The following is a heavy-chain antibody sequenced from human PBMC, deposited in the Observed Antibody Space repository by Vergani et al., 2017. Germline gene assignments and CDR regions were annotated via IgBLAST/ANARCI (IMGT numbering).Heavy chain of an antibody. CDR2: ISYDGSNK. V-gene: IGHV3-30-3*01. J-gene: IGHJ6*02. Sequence: QLVESGGGWVQPGGSLRLSCAASGFTFSSYAMHWVRQAPGKGLEWVAVISYDGSNKYYADSVKGRFTISRDNSKNTLYLQMNSLRAEDTGVYYCARDRYYLGSGSYPYFYYYGLDVWGQGTAVTVSS. CDR1: GFTFSSYA. D-gene: IGHD3-10*01. CDR3: ARDRYYLGSGSYPYFYYYGLDV.